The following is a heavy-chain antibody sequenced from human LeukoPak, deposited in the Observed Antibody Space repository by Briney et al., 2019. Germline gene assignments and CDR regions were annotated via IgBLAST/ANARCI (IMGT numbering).Heavy chain of an antibody. J-gene: IGHJ6*04. CDR1: GFTFSSYD. CDR3: ARGARYYGSGSYGGMDV. V-gene: IGHV3-13*05. D-gene: IGHD3-10*01. Sequence: GGSLRLSCAASGFTFSSYDMHWVRQATGKGLEWVSAIGTAGDPYYPGSVKGRFTISRENAKNSLYLQMNSLRAGDTAVYYCARGARYYGSGSYGGMDVWGKGTTVTVSP. CDR2: IGTAGDP.